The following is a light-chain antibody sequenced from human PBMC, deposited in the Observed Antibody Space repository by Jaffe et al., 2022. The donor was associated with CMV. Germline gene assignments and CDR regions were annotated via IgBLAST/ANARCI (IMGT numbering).Light chain of an antibody. CDR2: AAS. V-gene: IGKV1-17*03. CDR1: QGISNS. J-gene: IGKJ4*01. Sequence: DIQMTQSPSAMSASVGDRVTITCRASQGISNSLVWFQQKPGKVPQRLIYAASSLHSGVPSRFSGSGSGTDFTLTIISLQPEDFATYYCLQHDTYPLTFGGGTKVEIK. CDR3: LQHDTYPLT.